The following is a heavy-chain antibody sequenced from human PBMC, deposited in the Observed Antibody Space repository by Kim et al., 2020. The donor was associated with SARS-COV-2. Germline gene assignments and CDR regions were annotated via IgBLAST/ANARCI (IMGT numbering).Heavy chain of an antibody. CDR2: IYSGGST. Sequence: GGSLRLSCAASGFTVSSNYMSWVRQAPGKGLEWVSVIYSGGSTYYADSVKGRFTISRDNSKNTLYLQMNSLRAEDTAVYYCASRSGSYSGGEAFDIWGQGTMVTVSS. D-gene: IGHD1-26*01. V-gene: IGHV3-53*01. CDR3: ASRSGSYSGGEAFDI. J-gene: IGHJ3*02. CDR1: GFTVSSNY.